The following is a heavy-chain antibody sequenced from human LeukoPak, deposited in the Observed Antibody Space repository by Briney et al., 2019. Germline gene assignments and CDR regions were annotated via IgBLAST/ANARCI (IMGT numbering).Heavy chain of an antibody. CDR2: ISSNGGST. V-gene: IGHV3-64*01. CDR3: AREIAAADPGVSYYGMDV. CDR1: GFTFSSYA. Sequence: PGGSLRLSCAAPGFTFSSYAMHWVRQAPGKGLEYVSAISSNGGSTYYANSVKGRFTISRDNSKNTLYLQMGSLRAEDMAVYYCAREIAAADPGVSYYGMDVWGQGTTVTVSS. J-gene: IGHJ6*02. D-gene: IGHD6-13*01.